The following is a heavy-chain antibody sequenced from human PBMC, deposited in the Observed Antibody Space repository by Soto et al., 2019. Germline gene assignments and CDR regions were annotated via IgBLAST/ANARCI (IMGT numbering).Heavy chain of an antibody. Sequence: QVHLVESGGGVVQPGRSLRLSCAASGFSFSTYGMHWVRQAPGKGLEWVAFISNDGSNKYYADSVKGRFTISRDNSKNTLYLHMNSLRAEDRAVYYWAKGFGNYWAFDYWGQGTLVTVSS. CDR2: ISNDGSNK. CDR3: AKGFGNYWAFDY. D-gene: IGHD1-26*01. CDR1: GFSFSTYG. V-gene: IGHV3-30*18. J-gene: IGHJ4*02.